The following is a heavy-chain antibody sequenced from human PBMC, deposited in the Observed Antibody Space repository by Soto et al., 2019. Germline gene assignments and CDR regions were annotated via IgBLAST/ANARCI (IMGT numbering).Heavy chain of an antibody. D-gene: IGHD1-1*01. CDR1: GGSISSYY. J-gene: IGHJ4*02. Sequence: PSETLSLTCTVSGGSISSYYWSWIRQPPGKGLEWIGYIYYSGSTNYNPSLKSRVTMSVDTSKNQFSLKLSSVTAADTAVYYCSRFGPPGPTPYWSQGTLVTVSS. CDR3: SRFGPPGPTPY. V-gene: IGHV4-59*12. CDR2: IYYSGST.